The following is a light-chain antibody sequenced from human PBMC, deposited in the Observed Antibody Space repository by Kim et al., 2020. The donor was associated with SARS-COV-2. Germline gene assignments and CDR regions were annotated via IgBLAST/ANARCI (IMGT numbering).Light chain of an antibody. CDR1: SSNIGAGYD. CDR2: GNS. CDR3: QSYDSSLSGYV. V-gene: IGLV1-40*01. J-gene: IGLJ1*01. Sequence: RVTLPWTGSSSNIGAGYDVHWYQQLPGTAPKLLIYGNSNRPSGVPDRFSGSKSGTSASLAITGLQAEDEADYYCQSYDSSLSGYVFGTGTKVTVL.